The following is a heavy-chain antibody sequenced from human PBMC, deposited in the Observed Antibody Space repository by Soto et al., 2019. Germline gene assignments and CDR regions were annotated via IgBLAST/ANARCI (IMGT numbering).Heavy chain of an antibody. Sequence: SETLSLTCSVSGGSMSSSNYYWDWIRQAPGKGLEWIGYIHYSGVTSYNPSLKSRVTISVDTSKNQFSLKLSSVTAADTAVYYCARVACTSCSFGYWGQGTLVTVSS. V-gene: IGHV4-61*05. CDR2: IHYSGVT. D-gene: IGHD2-2*01. CDR3: ARVACTSCSFGY. CDR1: GGSMSSSNYY. J-gene: IGHJ4*02.